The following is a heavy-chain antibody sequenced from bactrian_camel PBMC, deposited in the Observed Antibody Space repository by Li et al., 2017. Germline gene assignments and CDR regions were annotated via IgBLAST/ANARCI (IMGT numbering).Heavy chain of an antibody. Sequence: HVQLVESGGGLVQPGGSLRLSCAASGFTYSSYCMGWFRQVPGKEREGVAVIDRAGRTSYGDSVKDRFTISRDDARIVVYLQLNSLKTEDTAVYYCAIGLFADFGLGLGTRVTVS. J-gene: IGHJ4*01. D-gene: IGHD5*01. CDR2: IDRAGRT. CDR1: GFTYSSYC. V-gene: IGHV3S9*01.